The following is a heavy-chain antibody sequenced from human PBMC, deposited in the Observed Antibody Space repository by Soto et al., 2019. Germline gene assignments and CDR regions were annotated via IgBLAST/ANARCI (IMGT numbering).Heavy chain of an antibody. D-gene: IGHD2-15*01. CDR3: AYLPCSGGSCYWFSFSGMDV. CDR2: IYWDDDK. CDR1: GFSLSTSGVG. J-gene: IGHJ6*02. Sequence: QITLKESGPTLVKPTQTLTLTCTFSGFSLSTSGVGVAWIRQPPGKALELLALIYWDDDKRYSPSLESRLTISNDTSKNQVGLTMTNMDSVDTATYYCAYLPCSGGSCYWFSFSGMDVWGQGTTVTVSS. V-gene: IGHV2-5*02.